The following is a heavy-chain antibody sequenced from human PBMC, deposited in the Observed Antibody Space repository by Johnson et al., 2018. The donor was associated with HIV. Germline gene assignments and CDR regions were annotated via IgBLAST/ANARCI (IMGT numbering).Heavy chain of an antibody. CDR1: GLTFSSYG. CDR3: ARDGLRLGVVSAFDI. Sequence: QVQLVESGGGVVQPGGSLRLSCAASGLTFSSYGMHWVRQAPGKGLEWMAFIRYDGNNKYYADSVKGRFTISRDNSTNTLYLQMNSLSADDTAVYYCARDGLRLGVVSAFDIWGQGTMVTVSS. J-gene: IGHJ3*02. D-gene: IGHD3-3*01. V-gene: IGHV3-30*02. CDR2: IRYDGNNK.